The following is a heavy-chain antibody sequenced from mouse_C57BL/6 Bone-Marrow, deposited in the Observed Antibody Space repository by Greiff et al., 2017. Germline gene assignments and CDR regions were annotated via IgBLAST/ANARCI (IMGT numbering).Heavy chain of an antibody. CDR1: GYTFTSYW. CDR3: ARPCYSNYWYFDV. V-gene: IGHV1-55*01. D-gene: IGHD2-5*01. J-gene: IGHJ1*03. CDR2: IYPGSGST. Sequence: VQLQQPGAELVKPGASVKMSCKASGYTFTSYWITWVKQRPGQGLEWIGDIYPGSGSTNYNEKFKSKATLTVDTASSTAYMQLSSLTSEDSAVYYCARPCYSNYWYFDVWGKGTTVTVSS.